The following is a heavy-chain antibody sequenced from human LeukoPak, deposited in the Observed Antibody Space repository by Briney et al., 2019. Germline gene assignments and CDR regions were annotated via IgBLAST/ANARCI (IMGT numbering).Heavy chain of an antibody. CDR2: INPNSGGT. CDR3: ARAYCSSTSCYRDYYYGMDV. D-gene: IGHD2-2*01. V-gene: IGHV1-2*02. CDR1: GYTFTGYY. J-gene: IGHJ6*02. Sequence: GASVKVSCKASGYTFTGYYMHWVRQAPGQGLGWMGWINPNSGGTNYAQKFQGRVTMTRDTSISTAYMELSRLRSDDTAVYYCARAYCSSTSCYRDYYYGMDVWGQGTTVTVSS.